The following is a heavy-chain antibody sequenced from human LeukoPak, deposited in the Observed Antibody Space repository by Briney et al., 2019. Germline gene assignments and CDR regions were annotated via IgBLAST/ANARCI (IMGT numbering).Heavy chain of an antibody. Sequence: SQTLLLTCAISGDSFSSNSAAWNWIRQSPSRGLEWLGRTYYRSKWYNDYAVSVKSRITINPDTSKNQFSLQLNSVTPEDTAVYYCARTAVATHQGAFDIWGQGTMVTVSS. J-gene: IGHJ3*02. V-gene: IGHV6-1*01. CDR1: GDSFSSNSAA. CDR2: TYYRSKWYN. D-gene: IGHD5-12*01. CDR3: ARTAVATHQGAFDI.